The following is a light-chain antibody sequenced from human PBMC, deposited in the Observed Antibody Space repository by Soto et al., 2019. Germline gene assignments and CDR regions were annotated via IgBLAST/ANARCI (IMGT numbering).Light chain of an antibody. Sequence: DIQLTQSPSFLSASVGDRVTITRRASQGISSYLAWYQQNPGKAPKLLIYAASTLQTGVPSRFSGSGSGTEFTLTISSLQPEDFATYYCQQLNSYPPYTFGQGTKLEIK. J-gene: IGKJ2*01. CDR2: AAS. V-gene: IGKV1-9*01. CDR1: QGISSY. CDR3: QQLNSYPPYT.